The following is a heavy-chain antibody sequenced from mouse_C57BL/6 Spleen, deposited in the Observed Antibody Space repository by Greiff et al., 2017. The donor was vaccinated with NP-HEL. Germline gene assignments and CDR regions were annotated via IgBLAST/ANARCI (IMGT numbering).Heavy chain of an antibody. J-gene: IGHJ2*01. V-gene: IGHV1-15*01. CDR1: GYTFTDYE. D-gene: IGHD1-1*01. CDR3: TRWYYGTYFDY. CDR2: IDPETGGT. Sequence: QVQLKESGAELVRPGASVTLSCKASGYTFTDYEMHWVKQTPVHGLEWIGAIDPETGGTAYNQKFKGKAILTADKSSSTAYMELRSLTSEDSAVYYCTRWYYGTYFDYWGQGTTLTVSS.